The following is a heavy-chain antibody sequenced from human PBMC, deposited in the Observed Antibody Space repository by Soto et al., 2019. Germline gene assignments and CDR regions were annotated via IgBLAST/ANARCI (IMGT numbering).Heavy chain of an antibody. CDR1: GGSISSGGYY. Sequence: ASETLSLTCTVSGGSISSGGYYWSWIRQHPGKGLEWIGYIYYSGSTYYNPSLKSRVTISVDTSKNQFSLKLSSVTAADTAVYYCASGPYYYDSSGYLSYWGQGTLVTVSS. D-gene: IGHD3-22*01. J-gene: IGHJ4*02. V-gene: IGHV4-31*03. CDR3: ASGPYYYDSSGYLSY. CDR2: IYYSGST.